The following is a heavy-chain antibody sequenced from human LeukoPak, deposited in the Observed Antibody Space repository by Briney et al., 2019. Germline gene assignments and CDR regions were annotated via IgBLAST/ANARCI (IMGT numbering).Heavy chain of an antibody. CDR3: ATDYGVSFSYY. CDR1: GFTFSSYA. Sequence: GGSLRRPCAASGFTFSSYAMTWVRQAPGKGLEWVSAISASGGTTYYADSVKGRFTISRDNSKNTLYLQMNTLRAEDTAVYYCATDYGVSFSYYWGQGTLVTASS. D-gene: IGHD4-17*01. CDR2: ISASGGTT. V-gene: IGHV3-23*01. J-gene: IGHJ4*02.